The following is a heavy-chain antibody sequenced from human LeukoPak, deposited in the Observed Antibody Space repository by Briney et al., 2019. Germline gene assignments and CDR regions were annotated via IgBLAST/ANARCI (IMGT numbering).Heavy chain of an antibody. D-gene: IGHD3-10*01. J-gene: IGHJ6*03. V-gene: IGHV4-61*02. CDR2: TYTSGST. Sequence: PSETLSLTCTVSGGSISSGSYYWSWIRQPAGKGLEWIGRTYTSGSTNYNPSLKSRVTISVDTSKNQFSLKLSSVTAADTAVYYCARENYYGSGTFNLYYYYYMDVWGKGTTVTVSS. CDR1: GGSISSGSYY. CDR3: ARENYYGSGTFNLYYYYYMDV.